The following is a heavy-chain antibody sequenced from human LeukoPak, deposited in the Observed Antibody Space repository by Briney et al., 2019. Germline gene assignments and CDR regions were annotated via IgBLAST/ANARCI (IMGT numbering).Heavy chain of an antibody. D-gene: IGHD2-21*02. V-gene: IGHV3-23*01. Sequence: GGSLRLSCAASGFTFSSYAMSWVRQAPGKGLEWVSGISGSGGTTYYVDSVKGRFTISRDNSKNTYLQMNSLRAEDTAAYYCAKDSRSTLPRGRLDYWGQGTLVTVSS. CDR3: AKDSRSTLPRGRLDY. CDR2: ISGSGGTT. J-gene: IGHJ4*02. CDR1: GFTFSSYA.